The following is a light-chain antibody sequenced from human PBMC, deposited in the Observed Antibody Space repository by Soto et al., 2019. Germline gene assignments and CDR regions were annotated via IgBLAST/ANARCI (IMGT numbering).Light chain of an antibody. CDR2: EVN. V-gene: IGLV2-14*01. J-gene: IGLJ1*01. CDR1: SSDVGSYTY. CDR3: SSYTSSSTLYV. Sequence: QSALTQPASVSGSPRQSITISCTGASSDVGSYTYVSWYQQHPGKAPKLMIYEVNNRPSGVSNSFSGSKSGNTASLTISGLQAEDEADYYCSSYTSSSTLYVFGTGTKVTVL.